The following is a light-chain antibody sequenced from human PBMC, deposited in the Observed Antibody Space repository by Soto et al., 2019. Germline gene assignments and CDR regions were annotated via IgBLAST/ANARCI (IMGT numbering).Light chain of an antibody. Sequence: QSVLTQPASVSGSPGQSITISCTGTSSDVGGFNYVSWYQQHPGKAPKLLIFDVYSRPSGISNRFSGSKSGNTASLTISGLQVEDEADYFCTSYTSTIPYVFGSGTKVTVL. V-gene: IGLV2-14*01. CDR2: DVY. CDR1: SSDVGGFNY. J-gene: IGLJ1*01. CDR3: TSYTSTIPYV.